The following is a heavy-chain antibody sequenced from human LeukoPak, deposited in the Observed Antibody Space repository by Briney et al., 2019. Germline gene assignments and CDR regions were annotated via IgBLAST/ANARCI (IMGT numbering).Heavy chain of an antibody. Sequence: GGSLRLSCAASGFTFSSYWMSWVRQAPGKGLEWVGSIKKDGSEKYYADAVKGRVTIPRDNAKTSLYLKMNSPRAEDMAVYYCARDLSGIAEYTYGRGIDCWGQGTLVIVSS. CDR1: GFTFSSYW. CDR2: IKKDGSEK. J-gene: IGHJ4*02. V-gene: IGHV3-7*01. D-gene: IGHD6-13*01. CDR3: ARDLSGIAEYTYGRGIDC.